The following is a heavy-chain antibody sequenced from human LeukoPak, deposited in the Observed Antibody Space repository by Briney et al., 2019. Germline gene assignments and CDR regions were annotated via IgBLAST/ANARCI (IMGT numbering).Heavy chain of an antibody. D-gene: IGHD5-24*01. J-gene: IGHJ4*02. Sequence: ASVKVSCKASGYTFTGYYMHWVRQAPGQGLEWMGWINPNSGGTNYAQKFQGRVTITRDTSASTAYMELSSLRSEDTAVYYCARWLQYYFDYWGQGTLVTVSS. CDR1: GYTFTGYY. CDR2: INPNSGGT. CDR3: ARWLQYYFDY. V-gene: IGHV1-2*02.